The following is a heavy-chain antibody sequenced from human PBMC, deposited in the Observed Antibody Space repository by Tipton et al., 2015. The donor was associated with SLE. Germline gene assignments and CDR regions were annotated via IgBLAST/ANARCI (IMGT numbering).Heavy chain of an antibody. CDR1: GFTFSSYG. CDR3: ARHNDDGNGYYSFLLDY. CDR2: IYYSGST. V-gene: IGHV4-59*08. D-gene: IGHD3-22*01. Sequence: LRLSCAASGFTFSSYGMHWVRQAPGKGLEWIGSIYYSGSTKYNPSLKSRVAISVDTSKNQFSLNVRSVTAADTAMYYCARHNDDGNGYYSFLLDYWGQGTLVTVSS. J-gene: IGHJ4*02.